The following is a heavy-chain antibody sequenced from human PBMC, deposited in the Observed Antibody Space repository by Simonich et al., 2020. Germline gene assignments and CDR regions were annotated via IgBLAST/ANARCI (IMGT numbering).Heavy chain of an antibody. CDR3: ARVEYSSSGYFDL. Sequence: QVQLVQSGAEVKKPGASVKVSCKASGYTFTGYYMHWVRQAPGQGLGGRGWINPNSGGTNYAQKFQGRVTMTRDTSNSTAYMELSRLRSDDTAVYYCARVEYSSSGYFDLWGRGTLVTVSS. V-gene: IGHV1-2*02. CDR2: INPNSGGT. CDR1: GYTFTGYY. J-gene: IGHJ2*01. D-gene: IGHD6-6*01.